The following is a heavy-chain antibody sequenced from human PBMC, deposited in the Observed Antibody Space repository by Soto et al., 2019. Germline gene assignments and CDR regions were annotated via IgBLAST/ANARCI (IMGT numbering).Heavy chain of an antibody. D-gene: IGHD4-4*01. CDR2: IYPGDSDT. CDR1: GYSFTGYW. CDR3: ARPMNPRTTVWFDP. Sequence: ASLKIYCQGSGYSFTGYWIAWVRQMPGKGLEWIGFIYPGDSDTRYSPSFQGQVTISADKSISTAYLQWSSLRASDTAMYYCARPMNPRTTVWFDPWGQGTQVTVSS. V-gene: IGHV5-51*01. J-gene: IGHJ5*02.